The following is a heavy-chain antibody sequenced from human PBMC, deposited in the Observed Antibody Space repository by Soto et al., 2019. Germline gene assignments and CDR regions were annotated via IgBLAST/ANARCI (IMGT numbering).Heavy chain of an antibody. J-gene: IGHJ4*02. CDR3: ARNWNLELVPADYFDS. D-gene: IGHD2-8*02. CDR2: VYYSGTT. Sequence: TSETLSLTCTVSGASISFHSYYWTWIRQPPGKGLEWIGSVYYSGTTYFNPSLKSRATISIDTSKNQFSLSLTSVTAADTAVYYCARNWNLELVPADYFDSWGQGTLVTVSS. CDR1: GASISFHSYY. V-gene: IGHV4-39*01.